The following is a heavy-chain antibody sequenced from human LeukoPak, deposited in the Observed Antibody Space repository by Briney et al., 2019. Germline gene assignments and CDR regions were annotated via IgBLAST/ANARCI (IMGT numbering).Heavy chain of an antibody. Sequence: ASVNVSCKASGYTFTSYDINWVRQATGQGLEWMGWMNPNSGNTGYAEKFQGRVTMTRNTSIRTAYMELSSLRSDDTAVYYCARGRGYSYGYADYWGQGTLVTVSS. CDR2: MNPNSGNT. CDR1: GYTFTSYD. CDR3: ARGRGYSYGYADY. V-gene: IGHV1-8*01. J-gene: IGHJ4*02. D-gene: IGHD5-18*01.